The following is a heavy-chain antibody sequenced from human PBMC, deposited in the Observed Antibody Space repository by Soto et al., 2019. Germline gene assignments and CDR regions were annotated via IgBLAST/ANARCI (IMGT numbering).Heavy chain of an antibody. CDR1: GGSISSYY. D-gene: IGHD3-3*01. Sequence: SETLSLTCTVSGGSISSYYWSWIRQPPGKGLEWIGYIYYSGSTNYNPSLKSRVTISVDTSKNQFSLKLSSVTAADTAVYYCARLYYDFWSGYSHYYYYHMDVWGKGTTVTVSS. CDR2: IYYSGST. V-gene: IGHV4-59*08. J-gene: IGHJ6*03. CDR3: ARLYYDFWSGYSHYYYYHMDV.